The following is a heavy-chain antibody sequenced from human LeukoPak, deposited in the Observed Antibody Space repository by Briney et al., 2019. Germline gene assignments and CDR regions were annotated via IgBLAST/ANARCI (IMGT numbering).Heavy chain of an antibody. J-gene: IGHJ6*03. CDR3: ARDGSGSYPYYYYMDV. V-gene: IGHV1-2*02. D-gene: IGHD1-26*01. CDR2: INPNSGGT. CDR1: GYTFTGYY. Sequence: GASVKVSCKASGYTFTGYYMHWVRQAPGQELEWMGWINPNSGGTNYAQKFQGRVTMTRDTPISTAYMELSRLRSDDTAVYYCARDGSGSYPYYYYMDVWGKGTTVTVSS.